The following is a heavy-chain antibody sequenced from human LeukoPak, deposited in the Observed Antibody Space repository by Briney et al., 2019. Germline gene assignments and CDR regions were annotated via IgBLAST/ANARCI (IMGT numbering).Heavy chain of an antibody. J-gene: IGHJ4*02. V-gene: IGHV3-30-3*01. CDR1: GFTFSSYA. CDR2: ISYDGNQK. CDR3: ASLLIPDIDY. Sequence: PGGSLRLSCAASGFTFSSYAMHWVRQAPGKGLQWVAVISYDGNQKYYADSVKGRFTISRDNSKNTLYLQMNSLRAEDTAVYYCASLLIPDIDYWGQGTLVTVSS. D-gene: IGHD3-16*01.